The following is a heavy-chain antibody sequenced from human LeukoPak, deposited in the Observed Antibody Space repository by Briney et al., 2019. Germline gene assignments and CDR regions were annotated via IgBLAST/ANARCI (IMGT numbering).Heavy chain of an antibody. Sequence: SVKVSCKASGGTFSNYPIIWVRQAPGRGLEWLGGIIPIYGTANYALMFQGRITLTAHESTATAYMELRSPTSDDTAMYFCATHTGGYNYWWFDIWGQGTLVSVSS. D-gene: IGHD5-24*01. CDR3: ATHTGGYNYWWFDI. V-gene: IGHV1-69*01. J-gene: IGHJ5*02. CDR1: GGTFSNYP. CDR2: IIPIYGTA.